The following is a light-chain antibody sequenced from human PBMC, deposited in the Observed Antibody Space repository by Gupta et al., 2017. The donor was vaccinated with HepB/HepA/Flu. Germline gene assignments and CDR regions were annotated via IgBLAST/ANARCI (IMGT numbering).Light chain of an antibody. V-gene: IGKV2-28*01. CDR1: QSLLHSDGYSY. CDR3: RQGIEGPLT. Sequence: EIVMTQSPLSLPVTPGEPASISCRSSQSLLHSDGYSYLNWFLQKPGRSPQLLISLASNRASGVPDRLSGSGSGTDFTLKISRVEAEDVGVYYCRQGIEGPLTFGGGTKLEIK. J-gene: IGKJ4*01. CDR2: LAS.